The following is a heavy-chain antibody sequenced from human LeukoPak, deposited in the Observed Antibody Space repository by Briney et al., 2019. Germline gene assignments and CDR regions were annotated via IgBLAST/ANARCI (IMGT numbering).Heavy chain of an antibody. CDR2: ISSSSSYI. CDR1: GFTFSSYS. D-gene: IGHD2-2*01. CDR3: ARSLYCSSTSCDYIDY. V-gene: IGHV3-21*01. Sequence: GGSLRLSCAASGFTFSSYSMNWVRQAPGKGLEWVSSISSSSSYIYYADSVKGRFAISRDNAKNSLYLQMNSLRAEDTAVYYCARSLYCSSTSCDYIDYWGQGTLVTVSS. J-gene: IGHJ4*02.